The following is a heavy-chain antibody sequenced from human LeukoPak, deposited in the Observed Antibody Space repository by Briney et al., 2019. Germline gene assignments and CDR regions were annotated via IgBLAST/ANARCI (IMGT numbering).Heavy chain of an antibody. V-gene: IGHV3-64*01. CDR2: ISSNGGST. Sequence: GGSLLLSCAASGFTFSSYAMQWVRQAPGKGLEYVSAISSNGGSTYYANSVKGRFTISRDNSKNTLSLQMGSLRAEDMAVYYCASSRYFDWHIDYWGQGTLVTVSS. J-gene: IGHJ4*02. CDR1: GFTFSSYA. D-gene: IGHD3-9*01. CDR3: ASSRYFDWHIDY.